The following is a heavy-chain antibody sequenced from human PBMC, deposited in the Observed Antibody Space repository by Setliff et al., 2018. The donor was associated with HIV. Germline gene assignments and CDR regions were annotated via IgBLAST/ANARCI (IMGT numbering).Heavy chain of an antibody. CDR3: ARAHIGIAARWSGWFDP. CDR2: IYYSGST. Sequence: SETLSLTCTVSGGSISSSSYYWIWVRQPPGEGLEWIGNIYYSGSTYYNPSLKSRTTISVDTSKNQVSLRLRSVTAADTGVYYCARAHIGIAARWSGWFDPWGQGTLVTVSS. V-gene: IGHV4-39*02. J-gene: IGHJ5*02. CDR1: GGSISSSSYY. D-gene: IGHD6-6*01.